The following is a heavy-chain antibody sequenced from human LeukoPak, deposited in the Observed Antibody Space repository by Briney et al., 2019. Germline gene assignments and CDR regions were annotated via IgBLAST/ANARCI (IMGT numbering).Heavy chain of an antibody. D-gene: IGHD1-26*01. CDR2: IYYSGST. V-gene: IGHV4-61*08. J-gene: IGHJ5*02. Sequence: SETLSLTCTVSGGSISSGDYYWSWIRQPPGKGLEWIGYIYYSGSTNYNPSLKSRVTISVDTSKNQFSLRLNSVTAADTAVYYCARSRAFNSGAFDPWGQGSLVTVSS. CDR1: GGSISSGDYY. CDR3: ARSRAFNSGAFDP.